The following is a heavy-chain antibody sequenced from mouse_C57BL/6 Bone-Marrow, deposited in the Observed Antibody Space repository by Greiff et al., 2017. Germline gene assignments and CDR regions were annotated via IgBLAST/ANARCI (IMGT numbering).Heavy chain of an antibody. CDR2: IDPSDSYT. J-gene: IGHJ4*01. D-gene: IGHD1-1*01. CDR3: ARYGRGAMDY. V-gene: IGHV1-69*01. CDR1: GYTFTSYW. Sequence: QVQLQQPGAELVMPGASVKLSCKASGYTFTSYWMHWVKQRPGQGLEWIGEIDPSDSYTNYNQKFKGKSTLTVDKSSSTAYMQLSSLTSEDSAVYYCARYGRGAMDYWCQGTSVTVSS.